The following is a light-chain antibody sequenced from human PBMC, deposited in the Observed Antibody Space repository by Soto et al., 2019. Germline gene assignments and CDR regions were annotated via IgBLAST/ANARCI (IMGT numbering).Light chain of an antibody. CDR2: DVS. V-gene: IGLV2-11*01. J-gene: IGLJ1*01. Sequence: QSALTQPRSVSGSPGQSVTISCCGTSSDVGGYNYVSWYQQHPGKAPKLMIYDVSKRPSGVPDRFSGSKSDNTASLTISGLQAEDEADYYCCSYAGRYTYVFGTGTKLTVL. CDR3: CSYAGRYTYV. CDR1: SSDVGGYNY.